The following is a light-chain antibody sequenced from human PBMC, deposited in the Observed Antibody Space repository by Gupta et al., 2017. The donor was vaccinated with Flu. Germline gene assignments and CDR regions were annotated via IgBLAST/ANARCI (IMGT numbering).Light chain of an antibody. J-gene: IGKJ1*01. CDR3: IQALHTPTT. CDR1: QSLLHTNGYTY. CDR2: LGS. V-gene: IGKV2-28*01. Sequence: DTGMTLSPLSLYVTPGEPASISCRSSQSLLHTNGYTYLYWYRQKPGQSPQLLNYLGSKRASGVPYSVSGSGSGTTFTLKISRGEADDVGIYYCIQALHTPTTFGQGTKVEVK.